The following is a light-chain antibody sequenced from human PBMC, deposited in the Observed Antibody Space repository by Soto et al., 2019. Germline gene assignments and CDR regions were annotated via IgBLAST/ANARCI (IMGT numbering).Light chain of an antibody. CDR3: QQYDHPPYP. CDR2: DSS. Sequence: DIQMTQSPSSLSAAVGDRVTFTCHASQDSYKYLNLYQHKPRKAPKLLNYDSSHLERGVPSRLNGSGCGTDFTLTVASLQPEDTATYYCQQYDHPPYPFGKGTKLEIK. V-gene: IGKV1-33*01. CDR1: QDSYKY. J-gene: IGKJ2*01.